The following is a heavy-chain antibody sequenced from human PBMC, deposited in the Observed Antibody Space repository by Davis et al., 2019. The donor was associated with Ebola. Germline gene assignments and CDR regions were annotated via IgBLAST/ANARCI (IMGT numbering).Heavy chain of an antibody. CDR3: ARDRSGGAFDI. D-gene: IGHD1-26*01. Sequence: GESLKISCAASGFTFSSYDMNWVRQAPGKGLEWVSFVRTGYTANIYYADSEKGRFTASRDNAKNSLYLQINVLRDEDTAVYYCARDRSGGAFDIWGQGTMVTVSS. CDR1: GFTFSSYD. V-gene: IGHV3-48*02. CDR2: VRTGYTANI. J-gene: IGHJ3*02.